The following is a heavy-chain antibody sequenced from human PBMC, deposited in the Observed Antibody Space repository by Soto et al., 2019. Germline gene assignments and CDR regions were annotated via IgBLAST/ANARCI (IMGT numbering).Heavy chain of an antibody. CDR2: IWYDGSNK. CDR1: GFTFSSYG. CDR3: ARAQVGGWHPYYYYGMDV. J-gene: IGHJ6*02. Sequence: GGSLRLSCAASGFTFSSYGMHWVRQAPGKGLEWVAVIWYDGSNKYYADSVKGRFTISRDNSKNTLYLQMNSLRAEDTAVYYWARAQVGGWHPYYYYGMDVWGQGTTVTVSS. D-gene: IGHD6-19*01. V-gene: IGHV3-33*01.